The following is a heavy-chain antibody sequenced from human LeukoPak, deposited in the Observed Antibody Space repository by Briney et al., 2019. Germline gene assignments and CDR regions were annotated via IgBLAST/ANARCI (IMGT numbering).Heavy chain of an antibody. CDR2: ICDYHCKS. CDR1: GYTLTRYG. D-gene: IGHD3-10*01. CDR3: ARAGAYYGSRSEPDY. V-gene: IGHV1-18*01. J-gene: IGHJ4*02. Sequence: ASVQVSCMASGYTLTRYGISWLRQAPGQGLEWMGWICDYHCKSNYLLKLQGRVTMTTDASTTTAYIELKSLRSDDTDVYYCARAGAYYGSRSEPDYWGQGTLVTVSS.